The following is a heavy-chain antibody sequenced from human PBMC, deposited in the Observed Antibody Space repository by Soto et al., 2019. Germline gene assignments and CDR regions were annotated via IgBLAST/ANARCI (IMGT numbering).Heavy chain of an antibody. CDR3: AREYYDILTGSPLVYPYYYYYMDV. CDR1: GGSFSGYY. CDR2: INRSGST. V-gene: IGHV4-34*01. D-gene: IGHD3-9*01. J-gene: IGHJ6*03. Sequence: SETLSLTCAVYGGSFSGYYWSRIRQPPGKGLEWIGEINRSGSTNYNPSLKSRVTISVDTSKNQLSLKLSSVTAADTAVYYCAREYYDILTGSPLVYPYYYYYMDVWGKGTTVTVSS.